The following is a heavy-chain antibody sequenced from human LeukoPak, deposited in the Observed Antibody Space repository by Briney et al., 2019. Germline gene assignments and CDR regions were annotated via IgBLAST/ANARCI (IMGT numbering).Heavy chain of an antibody. V-gene: IGHV1-69*04. D-gene: IGHD1-20*01. Sequence: GASVKVSCKASGGTFSSYAISWVRQAPGQGLEWMGRIIPIFGIANYAQKFQGRVTITGDKSTSTAYMELSSLRSEDTAVYYCARDPNNWNPNWFDPWGQGTLVTVSS. CDR3: ARDPNNWNPNWFDP. J-gene: IGHJ5*02. CDR2: IIPIFGIA. CDR1: GGTFSSYA.